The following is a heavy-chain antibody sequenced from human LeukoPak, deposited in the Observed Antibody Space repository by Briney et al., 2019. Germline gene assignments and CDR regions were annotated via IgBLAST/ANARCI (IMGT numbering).Heavy chain of an antibody. CDR3: ARDGAAAVNY. Sequence: GGSLRLSCAASGFTFRTYWMHWVRQAPGKGLVWVSRINSDGSTTRYADSVKGRFTISRDNAKNTLYLQMNSLRAEDTAVYYCARDGAAAVNYWGQGTLVTVSS. V-gene: IGHV3-74*01. CDR1: GFTFRTYW. D-gene: IGHD6-25*01. J-gene: IGHJ4*02. CDR2: INSDGSTT.